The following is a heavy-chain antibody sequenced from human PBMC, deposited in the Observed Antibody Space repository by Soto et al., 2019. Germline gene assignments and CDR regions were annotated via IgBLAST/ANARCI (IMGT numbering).Heavy chain of an antibody. CDR2: ISGSGGST. J-gene: IGHJ4*02. CDR3: AKVSLYGYCSGGSCSAKTYYDY. D-gene: IGHD2-15*01. V-gene: IGHV3-23*01. Sequence: GGSLRLSCAASGFTFSSYAMSWVRQAPGKGLEWVSAISGSGGSTYYADSVKGRFTISRDNSKNTLYLQMNSLRAEDTAVYYCAKVSLYGYCSGGSCSAKTYYDYWGRGSLVTESS. CDR1: GFTFSSYA.